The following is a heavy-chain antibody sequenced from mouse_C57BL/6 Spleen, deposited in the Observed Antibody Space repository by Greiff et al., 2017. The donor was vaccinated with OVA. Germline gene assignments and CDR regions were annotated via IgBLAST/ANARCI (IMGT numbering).Heavy chain of an antibody. CDR3: ARWWLLRGYFDD. J-gene: IGHJ2*01. D-gene: IGHD2-3*01. V-gene: IGHV1-82*01. Sequence: QVQLQQSGPELVKPGASVKISCKASGYAFSSSWMNWVKQRPGKGLEWIGRIYPGDGDTNYNGKFKGKATLTADKSTSTAYMQLSSLTSDDSAVYLRARWWLLRGYFDDWGKGTTLTVSS. CDR1: GYAFSSSW. CDR2: IYPGDGDT.